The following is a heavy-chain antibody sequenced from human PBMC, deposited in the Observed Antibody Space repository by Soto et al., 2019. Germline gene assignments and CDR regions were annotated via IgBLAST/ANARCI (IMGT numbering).Heavy chain of an antibody. D-gene: IGHD2-2*01. CDR1: GLTFSGAA. Sequence: EVLLVESGGGLVQPGGSLKLSCAGSGLTFSGAAMHWVRQASGRGLEWVGRIRSKGNSYATEYAASVTGRFTISRDDSKNTAYLQMNSLKTEDRAVYYCRGYCRRARGDEAPGLDVWGQGTTVTVSS. V-gene: IGHV3-73*02. CDR2: IRSKGNSYAT. J-gene: IGHJ6*02. CDR3: RGYCRRARGDEAPGLDV.